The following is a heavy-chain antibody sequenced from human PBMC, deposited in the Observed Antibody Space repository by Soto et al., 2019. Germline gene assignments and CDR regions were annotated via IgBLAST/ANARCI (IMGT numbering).Heavy chain of an antibody. Sequence: PGGSLRLSCAASGFIVSSTYMSWVRQAPGKGLEWVSVISNGGDTHYADSVKGRFSLSRDISNNTLHLQMSSLSAEDTAVYYCARGVGWFGELLGGYYFDDWGQGTRVTVAS. CDR2: ISNGGDT. J-gene: IGHJ4*02. CDR1: GFIVSSTY. V-gene: IGHV3-66*01. D-gene: IGHD3-10*01. CDR3: ARGVGWFGELLGGYYFDD.